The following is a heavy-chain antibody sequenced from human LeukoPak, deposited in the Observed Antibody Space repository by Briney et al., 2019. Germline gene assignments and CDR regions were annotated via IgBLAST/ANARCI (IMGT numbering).Heavy chain of an antibody. CDR3: AKGRIGVPYYFDY. D-gene: IGHD3-16*01. CDR2: ISDSASRT. J-gene: IGHJ4*02. V-gene: IGHV3-23*01. Sequence: GGSLRLSCGASGFIFRGHGMKWVRQAPGKGLEWVSGISDSASRTFYAESVKGRFTISRDNSTNTLYLQMNSLRAEDTAVYYCAKGRIGVPYYFDYWGQGALVTVSS. CDR1: GFIFRGHG.